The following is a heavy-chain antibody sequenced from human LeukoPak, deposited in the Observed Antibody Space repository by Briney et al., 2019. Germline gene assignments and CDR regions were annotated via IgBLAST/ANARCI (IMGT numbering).Heavy chain of an antibody. D-gene: IGHD3-22*01. V-gene: IGHV1-3*01. Sequence: ASVDVSFQASGYPFTSYSLHWVRPPPGQRLEWMGWINAGNGNTKYSQKFQGRVTITRDTSASTAYMELSSLRSEDTAVYYCARYYYDGGFDYWGQGTLVTVSS. CDR1: GYPFTSYS. CDR2: INAGNGNT. CDR3: ARYYYDGGFDY. J-gene: IGHJ4*02.